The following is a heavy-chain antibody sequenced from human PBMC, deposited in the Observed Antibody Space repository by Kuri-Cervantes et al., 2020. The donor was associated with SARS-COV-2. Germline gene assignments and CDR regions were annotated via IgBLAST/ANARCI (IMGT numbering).Heavy chain of an antibody. CDR2: VRGKANNYAT. Sequence: GGSLRLSCAASGFTFSNAWMSWVRQAPGKGLEWVGRVRGKANNYATAYAASVKGRFTISRDDSKNMAYLQMHSLKTEDTAVYYCTTLIDYWGQGALVTVSS. V-gene: IGHV3-73*01. CDR1: GFTFSNAW. J-gene: IGHJ4*02. CDR3: TTLIDY.